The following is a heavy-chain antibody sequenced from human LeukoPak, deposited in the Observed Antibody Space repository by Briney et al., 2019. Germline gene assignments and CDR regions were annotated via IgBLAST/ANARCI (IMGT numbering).Heavy chain of an antibody. CDR1: GFTFSSYE. CDR3: ARAWWGEGGFDI. CDR2: ISSSGSTI. Sequence: PGGSLRLSCAASGFTFSSYEMNWVRQAPGKGLEWVSYISSSGSTIYYADSVKGRFTISRDNAKNSLYLQMNSLRAEDTAVYYCARAWWGEGGFDIWGQGTMVTVSS. D-gene: IGHD2-15*01. V-gene: IGHV3-48*03. J-gene: IGHJ3*02.